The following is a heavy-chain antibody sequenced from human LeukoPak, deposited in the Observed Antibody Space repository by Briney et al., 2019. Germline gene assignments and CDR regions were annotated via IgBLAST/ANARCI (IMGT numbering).Heavy chain of an antibody. Sequence: GASVKVSCKASGYTFTGYYMHWVRQAPGQGLEWMGWINPNSGGTNYAQKFQGRVTMTRDTSISTAYMELSRLRSDDTAVYYCPREHDSSGYYDRFQHWGQGTLVTVSS. J-gene: IGHJ1*01. CDR1: GYTFTGYY. V-gene: IGHV1-2*02. CDR2: INPNSGGT. D-gene: IGHD3-22*01. CDR3: PREHDSSGYYDRFQH.